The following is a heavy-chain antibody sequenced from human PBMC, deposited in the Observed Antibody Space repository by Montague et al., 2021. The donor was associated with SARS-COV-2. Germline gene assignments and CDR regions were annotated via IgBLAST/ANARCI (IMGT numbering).Heavy chain of an antibody. CDR2: VNEDGSEE. V-gene: IGHV3-7*01. Sequence: SLRLSCAASGFTFSSYSMNWVRQAPGKGLEWVANVNEDGSEEYFVDSVKGRFTISRDNAKNPLFLQMNSLRAEDTAVYYCAREFDCWGQGTLVTVSS. CDR1: GFTFSSYS. J-gene: IGHJ4*02. CDR3: AREFDC.